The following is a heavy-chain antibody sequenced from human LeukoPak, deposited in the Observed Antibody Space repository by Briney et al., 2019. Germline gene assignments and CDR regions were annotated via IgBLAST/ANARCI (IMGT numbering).Heavy chain of an antibody. J-gene: IGHJ6*03. D-gene: IGHD4-23*01. V-gene: IGHV4-39*01. CDR1: GGSISSSSYY. CDR2: IYYSGST. Sequence: SETLSLTCTVSGGSISSSSYYWGWIRQPRGKGLEWIGSIYYSGSTYYNPSLKSRVTISVGTSKNQFSLKLSSVTAAVTAVYYCASSPAVAYYYYYYYMDVWGKGTTVTVSS. CDR3: ASSPAVAYYYYYYYMDV.